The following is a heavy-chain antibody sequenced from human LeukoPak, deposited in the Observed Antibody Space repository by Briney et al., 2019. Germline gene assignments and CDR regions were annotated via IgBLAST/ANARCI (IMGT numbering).Heavy chain of an antibody. V-gene: IGHV3-23*01. Sequence: AGGSLRLSCAASGFTFSSYAMSWVRQAPGKGLEWVSAISGIGGSTYYADSVKGRFTISRDNSKNTLYLQMNSLRAEDTAVYYCAKAVVSGRSFDYWGQGTLVTVSS. D-gene: IGHD6-19*01. CDR1: GFTFSSYA. CDR3: AKAVVSGRSFDY. CDR2: ISGIGGST. J-gene: IGHJ4*02.